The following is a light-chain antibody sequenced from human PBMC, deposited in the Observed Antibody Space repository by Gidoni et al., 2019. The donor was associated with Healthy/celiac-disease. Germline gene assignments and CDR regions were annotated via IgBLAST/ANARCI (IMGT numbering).Light chain of an antibody. Sequence: DIQMTQSPSTLSASVGDRVTITCRASQGISSWLAWYQQKPGKAPKLLIYDAYRLESGVPSRFSGRGSGTEFTLTISGVQPDDFATYCCQQYNSYLWTFGQGTKVEIK. J-gene: IGKJ1*01. CDR2: DAY. CDR1: QGISSW. V-gene: IGKV1-5*01. CDR3: QQYNSYLWT.